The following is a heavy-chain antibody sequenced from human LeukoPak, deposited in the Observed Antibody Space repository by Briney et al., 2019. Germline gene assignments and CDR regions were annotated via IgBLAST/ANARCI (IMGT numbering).Heavy chain of an antibody. Sequence: GASVKVSCKASGYTFTSYDIHWVRQATGQGLEWMGRMNPNNGNTGDAQKFQDRVTMTRDPSISTAYMELSSLRSEDTGVYFCARALAGTAELDVWGKGTTVTVSS. CDR1: GYTFTSYD. J-gene: IGHJ6*04. CDR3: ARALAGTAELDV. V-gene: IGHV1-8*01. D-gene: IGHD1-1*01. CDR2: MNPNNGNT.